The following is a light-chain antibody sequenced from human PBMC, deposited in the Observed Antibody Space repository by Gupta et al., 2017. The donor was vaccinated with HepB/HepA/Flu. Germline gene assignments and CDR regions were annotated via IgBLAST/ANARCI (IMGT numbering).Light chain of an antibody. V-gene: IGKV3-20*01. J-gene: IGKJ1*01. CDR3: QHYGTGA. Sequence: DIVLTQSPGTLSLSPGERATLSCRASQSVANSFVAWYQQRAGQAPRLLIYGGYTRATDIPDRFSGSGSGTDFTLASQRLEAEDFEVYCYQHYGTGAFGQGTKVDIK. CDR1: QSVANSF. CDR2: GGY.